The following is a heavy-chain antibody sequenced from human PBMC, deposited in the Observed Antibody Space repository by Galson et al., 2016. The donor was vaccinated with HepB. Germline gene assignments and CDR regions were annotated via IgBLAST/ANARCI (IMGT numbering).Heavy chain of an antibody. J-gene: IGHJ4*02. V-gene: IGHV3-7*03. CDR2: INNDGSKT. D-gene: IGHD6-19*01. CDR3: ASGAGWLFDY. Sequence: SLRLSCAASGLTFLKWMNWIRLAPGKGLEWVAIINNDGSKTSYVDSVKGRFTNSRDNNNNLLFLQMNSLRVDDTAVYFCASGAGWLFDYWGQGTHVIVSS. CDR1: GLTFLKW.